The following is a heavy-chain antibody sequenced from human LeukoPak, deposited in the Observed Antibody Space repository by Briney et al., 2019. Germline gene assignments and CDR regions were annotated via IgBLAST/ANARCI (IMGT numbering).Heavy chain of an antibody. CDR3: ARRSYRGVIGLYYYYYMDV. CDR1: GFSFSTYW. V-gene: IGHV3-7*01. CDR2: IKEDGSEK. J-gene: IGHJ6*03. D-gene: IGHD3-16*02. Sequence: GGSLRLSCVASGFSFSTYWMSWVRQAPGKGLEWVANIKEDGSEKYYVDSVKGRFTMSKDNAKNSVYLQMNRLRVEDTAVYYCARRSYRGVIGLYYYYYMDVWGKGTPVTVSS.